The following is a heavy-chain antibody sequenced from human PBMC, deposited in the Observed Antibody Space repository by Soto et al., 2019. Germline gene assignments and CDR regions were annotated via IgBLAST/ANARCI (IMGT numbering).Heavy chain of an antibody. CDR1: GDSISSYY. CDR2: LYYGRSA. V-gene: IGHV4-59*01. Sequence: QVQLQESGPGLVKPSETLSLTCAVSGDSISSYYCMWIWQPPGKGLELIGYLYYGRSANYNPSIRSGVTLSVDTSTNQCSLTLSSMTAADAAVYYCALGSMAVVPEYWGQGTLVTVSS. CDR3: ALGSMAVVPEY. J-gene: IGHJ4*02. D-gene: IGHD2-15*01.